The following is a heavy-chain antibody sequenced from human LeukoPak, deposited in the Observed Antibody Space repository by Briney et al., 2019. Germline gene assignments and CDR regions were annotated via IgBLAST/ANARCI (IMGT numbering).Heavy chain of an antibody. J-gene: IGHJ3*02. CDR1: GFTFSSYS. D-gene: IGHD1-1*01. Sequence: GGSLRLSCAASGFTFSSYSMNWVRQAPGKGLEWVSYVGAIGSSTISYADSVKGRFTISRDNAGNSLYLQMNSLRAEDTAVYYCARVLLERPGIDSFDMWGQGTMVTVSS. V-gene: IGHV3-48*01. CDR3: ARVLLERPGIDSFDM. CDR2: VGAIGSSTI.